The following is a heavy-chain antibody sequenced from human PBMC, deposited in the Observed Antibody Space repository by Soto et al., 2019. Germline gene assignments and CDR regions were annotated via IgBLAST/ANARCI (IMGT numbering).Heavy chain of an antibody. CDR3: ATVVGGGNFPFSWFDP. Sequence: ASVKVSCKVSGYTLTELSMHWVRQAPGKGLEWMGGFDPEDGETIYAQKFQGRVTMTEDTSTDTAYMELSSLRSEDTAVYYCATVVGGGNFPFSWFDPWGQGTLVTVSS. J-gene: IGHJ5*02. CDR1: GYTLTELS. V-gene: IGHV1-24*01. CDR2: FDPEDGET. D-gene: IGHD2-21*02.